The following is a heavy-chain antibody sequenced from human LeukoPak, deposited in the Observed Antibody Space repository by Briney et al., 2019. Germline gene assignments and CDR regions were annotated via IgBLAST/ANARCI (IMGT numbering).Heavy chain of an antibody. Sequence: ASVKVSCKTSGYTFISYGMSWLRQAPGQGFEWLGWISGHNDNTNYAQKIEGRVILTTGRATSTAHMELRSLRPDDTAVYYCARQGYSSSSTADFWGQGTLVTVSS. CDR2: ISGHNDNT. D-gene: IGHD6-6*01. CDR1: GYTFISYG. CDR3: ARQGYSSSSTADF. V-gene: IGHV1-18*01. J-gene: IGHJ4*02.